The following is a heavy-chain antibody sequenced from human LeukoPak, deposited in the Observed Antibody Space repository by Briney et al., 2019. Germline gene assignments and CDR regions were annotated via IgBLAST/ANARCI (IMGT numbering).Heavy chain of an antibody. CDR1: GFTFNSYS. J-gene: IGHJ4*02. V-gene: IGHV3-48*02. CDR2: ITSSSSAI. D-gene: IGHD3-10*01. Sequence: GGSLRLSCAASGFTFNSYSMNWVRQAPGKGLEWVSYITSSSSAIYYADSVKGRLTISRDYAKNSLYLQMNSLRDEDTAVYYCARELGDMVRGVRYFDSWGQGTLVTVSS. CDR3: ARELGDMVRGVRYFDS.